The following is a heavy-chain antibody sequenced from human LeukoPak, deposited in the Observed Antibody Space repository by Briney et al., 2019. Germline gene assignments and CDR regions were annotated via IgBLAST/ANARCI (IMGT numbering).Heavy chain of an antibody. CDR2: ISSSSTI. J-gene: IGHJ6*02. D-gene: IGHD3-10*01. CDR1: GFTFSSYS. Sequence: GGSLRLSCATSGFTFSSYSMNWVRQAPGKGLEWVSYISSSSTIYYADSVKGRFTISRDNAKNSLYLQMNSLRDEDTAVYYCARDITMVRGIIGYYYGMDVWGQGTTVTVSS. V-gene: IGHV3-48*02. CDR3: ARDITMVRGIIGYYYGMDV.